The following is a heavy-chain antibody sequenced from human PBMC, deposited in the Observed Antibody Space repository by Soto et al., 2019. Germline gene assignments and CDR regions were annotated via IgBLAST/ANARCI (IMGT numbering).Heavy chain of an antibody. CDR2: IRGSCTST. Sequence: GGSLRLSCAASGFTCSAYAMTWVRQAPGKGLEWVSTIRGSCTSTYYADSVKGRFTISRDNSKNTLYLQMNSLRAEDTAVYYCANVWFGELSWGQGTLVTVSS. D-gene: IGHD3-10*01. J-gene: IGHJ5*02. CDR3: ANVWFGELS. V-gene: IGHV3-23*01. CDR1: GFTCSAYA.